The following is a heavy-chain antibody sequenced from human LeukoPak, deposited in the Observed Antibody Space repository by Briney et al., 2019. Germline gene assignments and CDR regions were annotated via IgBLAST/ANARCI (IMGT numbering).Heavy chain of an antibody. CDR1: GFTFSNYA. CDR3: AKDQALTPVAFHI. CDR2: LGGSGHPT. Sequence: GGSLRLSCAASGFTFSNYAMNWVRQAPGKGLEWVSGLGGSGHPTYYADSVMGRFTISRDNSKSTLYLQMNSLRAEDTAVYYYAKDQALTPVAFHIWGQGTMVTVSS. D-gene: IGHD1-14*01. J-gene: IGHJ3*02. V-gene: IGHV3-23*01.